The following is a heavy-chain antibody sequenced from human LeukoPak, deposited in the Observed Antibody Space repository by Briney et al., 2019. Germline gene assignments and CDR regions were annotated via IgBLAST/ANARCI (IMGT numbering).Heavy chain of an antibody. Sequence: GGSLRLSCAASGFTFSSHWMSWVRQAPGKGLEWVANIKQDGSEKYYVDSVRGRFTISRDNAKNSLYLQMDSLRAEDTAVYYCASRAGYSSSWSAFDYWGQGTLVTVSS. CDR1: GFTFSSHW. CDR2: IKQDGSEK. V-gene: IGHV3-7*05. D-gene: IGHD6-13*01. J-gene: IGHJ4*02. CDR3: ASRAGYSSSWSAFDY.